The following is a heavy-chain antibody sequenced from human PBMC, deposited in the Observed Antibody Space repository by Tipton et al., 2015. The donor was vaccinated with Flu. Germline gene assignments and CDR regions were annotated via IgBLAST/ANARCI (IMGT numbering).Heavy chain of an antibody. CDR3: AGVQGATYDSTDGTFMPQFYFGMDV. D-gene: IGHD3-22*01. CDR1: GVSLTSSSYY. CDR2: VYYSGST. J-gene: IGHJ6*02. Sequence: TLSLTCTVSGVSLTSSSYYWGWIRQPPGKGLEWIGSVYYSGSTYYNPSLKSRVTMPVDTSKNQFSLRLTSVTAADTAVYYCAGVQGATYDSTDGTFMPQFYFGMDVWGQGTTVTVSS. V-gene: IGHV4-39*07.